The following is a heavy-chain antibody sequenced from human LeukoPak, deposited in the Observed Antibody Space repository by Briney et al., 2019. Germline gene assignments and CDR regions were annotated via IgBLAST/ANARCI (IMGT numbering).Heavy chain of an antibody. J-gene: IGHJ5*02. CDR3: ARDSRAAWLDP. CDR1: GYTFTNYD. D-gene: IGHD2-15*01. Sequence: ASVKVSCKASGYTFTNYDITWVRQAPGQGLEWMGGMNTNNGNTNYAQRLQGRITMTTDTSTNTAYMELRSPKSDDTAVYYCARDSRAAWLDPWGQGTLVTVSS. CDR2: MNTNNGNT. V-gene: IGHV1-18*04.